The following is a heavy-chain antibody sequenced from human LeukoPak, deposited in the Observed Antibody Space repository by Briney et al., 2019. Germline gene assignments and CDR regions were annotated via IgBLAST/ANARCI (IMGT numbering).Heavy chain of an antibody. V-gene: IGHV4-34*01. CDR2: INHSGST. CDR3: ASRYLDH. J-gene: IGHJ5*02. CDR1: GESFSGWY. Sequence: PSETQSLTCTVYGESFSGWYWRWIRQPPGKGLEWIGEINHSGSTNYNPSLKSRVTISVDTSKIQFSLKLSSVTAADTSVSDCASRYLDHWGQGTLVTVSS. D-gene: IGHD1-26*01.